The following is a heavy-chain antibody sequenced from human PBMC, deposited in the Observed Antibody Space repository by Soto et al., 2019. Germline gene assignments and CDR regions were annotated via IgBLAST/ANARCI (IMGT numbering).Heavy chain of an antibody. CDR2: ISSSGSTI. J-gene: IGHJ4*02. V-gene: IGHV3-11*01. CDR3: ARDSTGGSGSLDY. D-gene: IGHD3-10*01. Sequence: GGSLRLSCAASGFTFSDYYMSWIRQAPGKGLEWVSYISSSGSTIYYADSVKGRFTISRDNAQNPLYLQMNSLRAEDTAVYYCARDSTGGSGSLDYWGQGTLVTVSS. CDR1: GFTFSDYY.